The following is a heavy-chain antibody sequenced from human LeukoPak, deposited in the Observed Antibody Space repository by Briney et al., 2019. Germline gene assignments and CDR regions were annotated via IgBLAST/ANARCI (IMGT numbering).Heavy chain of an antibody. V-gene: IGHV3-30*03. D-gene: IGHD2-15*01. CDR2: ISYDGSNK. J-gene: IGHJ4*02. CDR3: ARAFAVVVAATDY. CDR1: GFTFSSYS. Sequence: GGSLRLSCAASGFTFSSYSMTWVRQAPGKGLEWVAVISYDGSNKYYADSVKGRFTISRDNSKNTLYLQMNSLRAEDTAVYYCARAFAVVVAATDYWGQGTLVTVSS.